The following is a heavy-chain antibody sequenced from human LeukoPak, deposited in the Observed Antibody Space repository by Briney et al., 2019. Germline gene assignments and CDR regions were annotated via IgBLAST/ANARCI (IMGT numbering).Heavy chain of an antibody. Sequence: ASVKVSCKASGGTFSSYASSWVRQAPGQGLEWMGGIIPIFGTAHYAQKFQGRVTITPDKTTSTAYIELSSLRSEDTAVYYCASSGYYYKGKLAFDYWGQGTLVTVSS. J-gene: IGHJ4*02. CDR3: ASSGYYYKGKLAFDY. D-gene: IGHD3-22*01. V-gene: IGHV1-69*06. CDR1: GGTFSSYA. CDR2: IIPIFGTA.